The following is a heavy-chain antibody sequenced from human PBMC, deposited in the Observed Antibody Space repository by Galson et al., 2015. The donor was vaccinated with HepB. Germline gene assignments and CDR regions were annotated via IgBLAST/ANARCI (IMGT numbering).Heavy chain of an antibody. CDR3: ARETRSPWFRESPNSNYFDY. CDR1: GYTFTSYY. J-gene: IGHJ4*02. Sequence: SVKVSCKASGYTFTSYYMHWVRQAPGQGLEWMGIINPSGGSTSYAQKFQGRVTMTRDTSTSTVYMELSSLRSEDTAVYYCARETRSPWFRESPNSNYFDYWGQGTLVTVSS. CDR2: INPSGGST. V-gene: IGHV1-46*03. D-gene: IGHD3-10*01.